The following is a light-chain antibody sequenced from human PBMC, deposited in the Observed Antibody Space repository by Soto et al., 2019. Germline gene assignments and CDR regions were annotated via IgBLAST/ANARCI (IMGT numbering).Light chain of an antibody. CDR3: QSYDSSLSGYV. V-gene: IGLV1-40*01. CDR1: SSNIGAGYD. CDR2: GNS. J-gene: IGLJ1*01. Sequence: VRAQPRSVSGSPGQRVTISCNGSSSNIGAGYDVHWYQQLPGTAPKLLIYGNSNRPSGVPDRFSGPKSGTSASLAITGLQAEDEADYYCQSYDSSLSGYVCGTGTKVTVL.